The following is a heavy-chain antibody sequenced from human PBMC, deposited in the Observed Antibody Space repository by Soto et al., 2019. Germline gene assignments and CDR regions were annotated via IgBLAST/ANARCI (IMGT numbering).Heavy chain of an antibody. J-gene: IGHJ4*02. V-gene: IGHV3-74*01. Sequence: GGSLRLSCAASGFTFSSYWMHWVRQAPGKGLVWVSRINSDGSSTTYADSVKGRFTISRDNAKNTLFLQMNSLRAEDTAVYYCARDPLEYSGYDDLDYWGQGTLVTVSS. CDR3: ARDPLEYSGYDDLDY. D-gene: IGHD5-12*01. CDR1: GFTFSSYW. CDR2: INSDGSST.